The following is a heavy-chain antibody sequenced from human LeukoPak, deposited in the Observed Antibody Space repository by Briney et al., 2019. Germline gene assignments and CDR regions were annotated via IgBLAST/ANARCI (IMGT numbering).Heavy chain of an antibody. V-gene: IGHV3-48*02. CDR2: IIGSSDLI. CDR3: ARVRGATLSHHYFDY. CDR1: GFTFTSYS. J-gene: IGHJ4*02. D-gene: IGHD1-26*01. Sequence: GGSLRLSCAASGFTFTSYSMNWVRQAPGNGLEWVSFIIGSSDLIYYADSVKGRFTISRDNAKNSLYLHMNSLRDEDTAVYYCARVRGATLSHHYFDYWGQGALVTVSS.